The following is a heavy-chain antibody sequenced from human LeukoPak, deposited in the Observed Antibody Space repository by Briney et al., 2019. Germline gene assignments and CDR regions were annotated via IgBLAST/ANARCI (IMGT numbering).Heavy chain of an antibody. D-gene: IGHD2-15*01. CDR3: ARRRFATMVVGF. Sequence: GGSLRLSCAASGFTFSDYWMNWVRQAPGKGLEWVASIKEDGSEKHYVDSVRGRFTIFRDNAKNSLYLQMNSLRAEDTAVYYCARRRFATMVVGFWGQGNLVTVSS. CDR1: GFTFSDYW. J-gene: IGHJ4*02. CDR2: IKEDGSEK. V-gene: IGHV3-7*01.